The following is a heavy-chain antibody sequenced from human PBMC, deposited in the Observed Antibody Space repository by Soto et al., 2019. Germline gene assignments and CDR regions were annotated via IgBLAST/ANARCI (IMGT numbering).Heavy chain of an antibody. CDR3: ARDPSLNLCFGGYYYYYGMDV. J-gene: IGHJ6*02. CDR1: GYTFTSYD. D-gene: IGHD3-10*01. V-gene: IGHV1-8*01. CDR2: MNPNSGNT. Sequence: GASVKVSCKASGYTFTSYDINWVRQATGQGLERMGWMNPNSGNTGYAQKLQGRVTMTRNTSISTAYMELSSLRSEDTAVYYCARDPSLNLCFGGYYYYYGMDVWGQGTTVTVSS.